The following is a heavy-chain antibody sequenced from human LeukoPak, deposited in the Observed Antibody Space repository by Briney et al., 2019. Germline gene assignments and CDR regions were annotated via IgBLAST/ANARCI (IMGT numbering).Heavy chain of an antibody. J-gene: IGHJ4*02. V-gene: IGHV4-34*01. CDR2: INHSGST. D-gene: IGHD3-9*01. Sequence: PSETLSLTCAVYGGSFSGYYWSWIRQPPGKGLEWIGEINHSGSTNYNPSLKSRVTISVDTSKNQFSLKLSSVTAADTALYYCSRLLRALQLRYFDWLSRPLDYWGQGTLVTVSS. CDR1: GGSFSGYY. CDR3: SRLLRALQLRYFDWLSRPLDY.